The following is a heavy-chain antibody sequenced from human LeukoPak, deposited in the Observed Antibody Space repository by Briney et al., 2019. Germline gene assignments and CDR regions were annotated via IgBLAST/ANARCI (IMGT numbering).Heavy chain of an antibody. CDR1: GFTFSSYA. J-gene: IGHJ4*02. CDR3: AREGGTIYYFDY. CDR2: ISGSGGST. D-gene: IGHD1-7*01. V-gene: IGHV3-23*01. Sequence: GSLRLSCAASGFTFSSYAMSWVRQAPGKGLEWVSAISGSGGSTYYADSVKGRFTISRDNAKNSLYLQMNSLRAEDTAVYYCAREGGTIYYFDYWGQGTLVTVSS.